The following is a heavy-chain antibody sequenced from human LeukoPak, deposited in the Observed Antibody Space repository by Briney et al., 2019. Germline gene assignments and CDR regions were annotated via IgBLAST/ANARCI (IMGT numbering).Heavy chain of an antibody. CDR3: ASLFMVRGVTDFYYGMDV. CDR1: GYTLTELS. D-gene: IGHD3-10*01. V-gene: IGHV1-24*01. J-gene: IGHJ6*02. CDR2: FDPEDGET. Sequence: ASVKVSCKVSGYTLTELSMHWVRQAPGKGLEWMGGFDPEDGETIYAQKFQGRVTMTEDTSTDTAYMELSSLRSEDTAVYYCASLFMVRGVTDFYYGMDVWGQGTTVTVSS.